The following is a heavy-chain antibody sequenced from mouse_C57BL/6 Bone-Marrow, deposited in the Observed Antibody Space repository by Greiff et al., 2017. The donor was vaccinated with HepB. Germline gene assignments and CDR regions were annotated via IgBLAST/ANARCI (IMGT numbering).Heavy chain of an antibody. J-gene: IGHJ2*01. V-gene: IGHV1-55*01. CDR2: IYPGSGST. CDR3: ARSDIGDGYSFDY. Sequence: QVQLQQPGAELVKPGASVKMSCKASGYTFTSYWITWVKQRPGQGLEWIGDIYPGSGSTNYNEKFKSKATLTVDTSSSTAYMQLSSLTSEDSAVYYCARSDIGDGYSFDYWVQGTTLTVSS. CDR1: GYTFTSYW. D-gene: IGHD2-3*01.